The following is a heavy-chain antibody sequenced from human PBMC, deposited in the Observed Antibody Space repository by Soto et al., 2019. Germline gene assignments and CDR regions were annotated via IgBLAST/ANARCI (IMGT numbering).Heavy chain of an antibody. D-gene: IGHD6-13*01. CDR3: ARSGLEGSSWNIFYYYYGMDV. CDR1: GYTFTGYY. CDR2: INPNSGGT. V-gene: IGHV1-2*02. J-gene: IGHJ6*02. Sequence: GASVKVSCKASGYTFTGYYMHWVRQAPGQGLEWMGWINPNSGGTNYAQKFQGRVTMTRDTSISTAYMELSRLRSDDTAVYYCARSGLEGSSWNIFYYYYGMDVWGQGTTVTVSS.